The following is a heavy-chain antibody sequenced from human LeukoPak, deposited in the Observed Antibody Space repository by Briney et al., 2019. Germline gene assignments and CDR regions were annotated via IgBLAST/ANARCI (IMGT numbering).Heavy chain of an antibody. D-gene: IGHD7-27*01. CDR1: GYTFTSYG. Sequence: GASVKVSCKASGYTFTSYGISWVRQAPGQGLEWMGWISAYNGNTKHAQKLQGQVPMPTDTSASTAYMELRSLRSDNTAVYYCATGPGVYLYYWGEGALVTVSS. CDR2: ISAYNGNT. J-gene: IGHJ4*02. V-gene: IGHV1-18*01. CDR3: ATGPGVYLYY.